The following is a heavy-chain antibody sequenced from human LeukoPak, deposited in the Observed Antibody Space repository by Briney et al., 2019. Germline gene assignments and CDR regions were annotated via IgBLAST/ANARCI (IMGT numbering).Heavy chain of an antibody. J-gene: IGHJ5*02. CDR1: GYTFTGYY. Sequence: ASVKVSCKASGYTFTGYYMHWVRQAPGQGLEWMGWINPNSGGTNYAQKFQGRVTMTRDTSISTAYMELSRLRSDDTAVYYCARDCSGGSCYRYSRGSWFDPWGQGTLVTVSS. V-gene: IGHV1-2*02. CDR3: ARDCSGGSCYRYSRGSWFDP. D-gene: IGHD2-15*01. CDR2: INPNSGGT.